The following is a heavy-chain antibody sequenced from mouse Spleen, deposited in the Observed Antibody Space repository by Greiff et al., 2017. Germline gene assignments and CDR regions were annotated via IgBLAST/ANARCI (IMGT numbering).Heavy chain of an antibody. D-gene: IGHD2-1*01. CDR3: AREGVYYGNCWFAY. Sequence: EVQGVESGGGLVKPGGSLKLSCAASGFTFSSYAMSWVRQTPEKRLEWVASISSGGSTYYPDSVKGRFTISRDNARNILYLQMSSLRSEDTAMYYCAREGVYYGNCWFAYWGQGTLVTVSA. CDR2: ISSGGST. J-gene: IGHJ3*01. V-gene: IGHV5-6-5*01. CDR1: GFTFSSYA.